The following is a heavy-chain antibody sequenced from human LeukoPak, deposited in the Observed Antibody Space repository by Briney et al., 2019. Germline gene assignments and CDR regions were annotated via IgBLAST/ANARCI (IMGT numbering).Heavy chain of an antibody. D-gene: IGHD1-1*01. CDR2: INPGDSET. V-gene: IGHV5-51*01. Sequence: GGSLRLSCEASGYTFTSYWIGWVRQMPGKGLEWMAIINPGDSETRYSPSFQGQVTISADKSISTAYLQWSSLKASDTAMYYCARDWKDPAAFDIWGQGTMVTVS. CDR1: GYTFTSYW. J-gene: IGHJ3*02. CDR3: ARDWKDPAAFDI.